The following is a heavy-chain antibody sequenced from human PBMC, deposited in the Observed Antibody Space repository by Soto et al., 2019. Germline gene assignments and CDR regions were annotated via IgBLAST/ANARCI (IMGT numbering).Heavy chain of an antibody. CDR2: IYYTGST. CDR3: ARAWGEAFDF. D-gene: IGHD3-16*01. J-gene: IGHJ4*02. CDR1: GGSISSYY. Sequence: PSETLSLTCTVSGGSISSYYWSWIRQPPGEGLEWIGYIYYTGSTNYNPSLKSRVTISVDTSKNQFSLKLSSVTAADTAVYYCARAWGEAFDFWGQGTLVTVSS. V-gene: IGHV4-59*01.